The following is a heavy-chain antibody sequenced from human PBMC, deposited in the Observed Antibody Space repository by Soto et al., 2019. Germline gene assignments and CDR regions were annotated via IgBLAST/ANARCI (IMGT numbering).Heavy chain of an antibody. V-gene: IGHV3-23*01. J-gene: IGHJ4*02. Sequence: GGSLRLSCAASGFTFSSYAMSWVRQAPGKGLEWVSAISGSGGSTYYADSVKGRFTISRDNSKNTLYLQMNSLRAEDTAVYYCAKAERLRFLEWLLYYFDYWGQGTLVTVSS. CDR3: AKAERLRFLEWLLYYFDY. CDR1: GFTFSSYA. D-gene: IGHD3-3*01. CDR2: ISGSGGST.